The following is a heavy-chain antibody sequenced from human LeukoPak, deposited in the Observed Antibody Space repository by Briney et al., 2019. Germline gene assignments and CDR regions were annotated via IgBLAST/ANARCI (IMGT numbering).Heavy chain of an antibody. CDR3: ARGGFHYYDSVWGSYRYAAVFDY. V-gene: IGHV1-46*01. D-gene: IGHD3-16*02. Sequence: ASVKVSCKASGYTFTIYYIHWVRQAPGQGLEWMGLINPSGGSTNYAQKFQGRVTMTRDTSTSTVYMELSSLRSEDTAVYYCARGGFHYYDSVWGSYRYAAVFDYWGQGTLVTVSS. CDR1: GYTFTIYY. J-gene: IGHJ4*02. CDR2: INPSGGST.